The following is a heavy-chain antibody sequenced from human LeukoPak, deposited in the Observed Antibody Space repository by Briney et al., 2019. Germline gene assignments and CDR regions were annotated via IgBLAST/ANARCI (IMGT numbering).Heavy chain of an antibody. V-gene: IGHV3-23*01. J-gene: IGHJ4*02. Sequence: PGGSLRLSCAASGFTFSSYAMSWVRQAPGKGLEWVSAISGSGGNTYYADSVKGRFTISRDNSKNTLYLQMNSRRAEDTAVYYCALPFLSSSSWYSFHFWPQGPLLTVSS. CDR1: GFTFSSYA. D-gene: IGHD6-13*01. CDR3: ALPFLSSSSWYSFHF. CDR2: ISGSGGNT.